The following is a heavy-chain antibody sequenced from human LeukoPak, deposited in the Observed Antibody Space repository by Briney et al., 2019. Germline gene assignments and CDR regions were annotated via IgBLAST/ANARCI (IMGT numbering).Heavy chain of an antibody. Sequence: ASVKVSCKASGYTFTSYYMHWVRQAPGQGLEWMGWINPNSGGTNYAQKFQGRVTMTRDTSISTAYMELSRLRSDDTAVYYCARIIAVADGDDAFDIWGQGTMVTVSS. J-gene: IGHJ3*02. CDR2: INPNSGGT. V-gene: IGHV1-2*02. D-gene: IGHD6-19*01. CDR3: ARIIAVADGDDAFDI. CDR1: GYTFTSYY.